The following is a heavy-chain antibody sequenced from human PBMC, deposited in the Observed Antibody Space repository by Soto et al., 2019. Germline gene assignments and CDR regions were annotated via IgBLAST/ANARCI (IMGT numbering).Heavy chain of an antibody. D-gene: IGHD2-21*02. Sequence: ASVKVSCKASGYTFTSYYMHWVRQAPGQGLEWMGIINPSGGSTSYAQKFQGRVTMTRDTSTSTVYMELSSLRSEDTAVYYCAKAYYSCGGHYDRGFDYWGQGKLVTVSS. CDR2: INPSGGST. J-gene: IGHJ4*02. CDR3: AKAYYSCGGHYDRGFDY. CDR1: GYTFTSYY. V-gene: IGHV1-46*01.